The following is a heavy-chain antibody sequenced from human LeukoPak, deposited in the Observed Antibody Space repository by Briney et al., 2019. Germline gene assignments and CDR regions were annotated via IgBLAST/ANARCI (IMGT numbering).Heavy chain of an antibody. D-gene: IGHD5-18*01. CDR1: GFTFGDYV. CDR3: ARVRYTYGSFGAFDI. J-gene: IGHJ3*02. V-gene: IGHV3-49*04. Sequence: GGSLRLSCTASGFTFGDYVMSWVRQAPGKGLEWVGFIRSKAYGGTTKNAASVKGRFTISRDDSRSIAYLQMNSLRAEDTAVYYCARVRYTYGSFGAFDIWGHGTMVTVSS. CDR2: IRSKAYGGTT.